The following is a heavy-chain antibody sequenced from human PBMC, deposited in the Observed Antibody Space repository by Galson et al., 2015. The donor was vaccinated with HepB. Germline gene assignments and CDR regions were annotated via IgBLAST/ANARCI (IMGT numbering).Heavy chain of an antibody. CDR3: ARGAVVAANSYYYYGMDV. V-gene: IGHV3-74*01. CDR1: GFTFSSYW. Sequence: SLRLSCAASGFTFSSYWMHWVRQAPGKGLVWVSRINSDGSSTSYADSVKGRFTISRDNAKNTLYLQMNSLRAEDTAVYYCARGAVVAANSYYYYGMDVWGQGTTVTVSS. J-gene: IGHJ6*02. D-gene: IGHD2-15*01. CDR2: INSDGSST.